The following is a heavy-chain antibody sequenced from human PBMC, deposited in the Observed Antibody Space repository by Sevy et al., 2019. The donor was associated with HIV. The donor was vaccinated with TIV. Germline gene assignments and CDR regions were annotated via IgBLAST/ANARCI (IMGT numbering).Heavy chain of an antibody. J-gene: IGHJ6*02. D-gene: IGHD2-2*02. CDR1: GYTFTDYY. CDR2: INPKRGGT. CDR3: ARVVVSAAIEPYYYGMDV. Sequence: ASVKVSCKASGYTFTDYYMHWVRQAPGQGLEWMGWINPKRGGTNYAQKFQGRVTMTRDTSIITAYIEVGRLGSDDTAVYYCARVVVSAAIEPYYYGMDVWGQGTTVTVSS. V-gene: IGHV1-2*02.